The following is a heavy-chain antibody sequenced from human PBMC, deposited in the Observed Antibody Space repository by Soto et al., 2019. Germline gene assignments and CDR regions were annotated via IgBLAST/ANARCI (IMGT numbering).Heavy chain of an antibody. Sequence: SLSLPCAICGDRFSSNSAAWNWIRQSPSRGLEWLGRTYYRSKWYNDYAVSVKSRITINPDTSKNQFSLQLNSVTPEDTAVYYRARVPEDTAMVNDAFDICGQRTMVTVSS. CDR3: ARVPEDTAMVNDAFDI. V-gene: IGHV6-1*01. CDR2: TYYRSKWYN. D-gene: IGHD5-18*01. CDR1: GDRFSSNSAA. J-gene: IGHJ3*02.